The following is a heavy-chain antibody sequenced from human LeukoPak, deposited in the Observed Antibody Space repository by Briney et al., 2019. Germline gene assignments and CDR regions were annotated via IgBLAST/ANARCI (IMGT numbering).Heavy chain of an antibody. CDR1: GGSINSYY. D-gene: IGHD1-26*01. V-gene: IGHV4-4*07. CDR2: IYTSGST. CDR3: ARENSGSYREFDY. Sequence: SETLSLTCTVSGGSINSYYWSWIRQPAGKGLEWIGRIYTSGSTNYNASLKSRVSMSVDTSKNQFSLKLSSVTAADTAVFYCARENSGSYREFDYWGQGTLVTVSS. J-gene: IGHJ4*02.